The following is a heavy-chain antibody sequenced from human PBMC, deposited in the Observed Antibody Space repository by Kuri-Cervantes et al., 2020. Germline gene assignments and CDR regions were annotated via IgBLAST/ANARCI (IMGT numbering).Heavy chain of an antibody. V-gene: IGHV3-30-3*01. D-gene: IGHD4-17*01. CDR2: ISYDGSNQ. Sequence: GESLKISCAASGFTFSSHAMHWVRQAPGKGLEWVAVISYDGSNQHYADSVKGRFTISRDNSKNTLYLQMNSLRAEDTAVYYCARDNGFGGDSDYWGQGTLVTDSS. J-gene: IGHJ4*02. CDR3: ARDNGFGGDSDY. CDR1: GFTFSSHA.